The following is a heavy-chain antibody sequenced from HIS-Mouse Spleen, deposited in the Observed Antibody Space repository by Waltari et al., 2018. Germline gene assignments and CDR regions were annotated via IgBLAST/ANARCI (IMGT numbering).Heavy chain of an antibody. J-gene: IGHJ4*02. CDR3: ARGLAARFDY. D-gene: IGHD6-6*01. CDR2: INHSGST. Sequence: QVQLQQWGAGLLKPSETLSLTCAVYGGSFSGYYWSWIRQPPGKGLEWSGEINHSGSTNYSPSLKSRVTISVDTSKNQFSLKLSSVTAADTAVYYCARGLAARFDYWGQGTLVTVSS. V-gene: IGHV4-34*01. CDR1: GGSFSGYY.